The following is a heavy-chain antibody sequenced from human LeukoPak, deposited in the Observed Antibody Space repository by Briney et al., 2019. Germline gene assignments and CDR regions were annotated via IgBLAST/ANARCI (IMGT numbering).Heavy chain of an antibody. V-gene: IGHV3-30-3*01. J-gene: IGHJ4*02. CDR1: GFTFSSYA. D-gene: IGHD3-22*01. CDR3: ARVITMIVVAPGY. Sequence: PGGSLRLSCAASGFTFSSYAMHWVRQAPGKGLEWVAVISYDGSNKYYADSVKGRFTISRDNSKNTLYLQTNSLRAEDTAVYYCARVITMIVVAPGYWGQGTLVTVSS. CDR2: ISYDGSNK.